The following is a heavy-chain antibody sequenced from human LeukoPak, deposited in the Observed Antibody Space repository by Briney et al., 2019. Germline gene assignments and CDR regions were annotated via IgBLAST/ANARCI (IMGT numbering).Heavy chain of an antibody. CDR2: IYSDGST. J-gene: IGHJ4*02. CDR3: ARDHRIGGS. Sequence: ETLSLTCTVSGGSISSYYWTWVRQAPGKGLEWVSVIYSDGSTFYTASVKGRFIISRDISKNTLYLQMNSLRIDDTAVYFCARDHRIGGSWGQGTLVTVSS. V-gene: IGHV3-53*01. D-gene: IGHD3-16*01. CDR1: GGSISSYY.